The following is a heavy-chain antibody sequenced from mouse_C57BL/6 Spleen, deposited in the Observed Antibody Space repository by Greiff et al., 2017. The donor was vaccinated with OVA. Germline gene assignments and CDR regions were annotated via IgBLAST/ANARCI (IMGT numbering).Heavy chain of an antibody. D-gene: IGHD2-2*01. V-gene: IGHV1-15*01. CDR1: GYTFTDYE. CDR3: TRWRLRREYYCDY. J-gene: IGHJ2*01. CDR2: IDPETGGT. Sequence: QVQLKQSGAELVRPGASVTLSCKASGYTFTDYEMHWVKQTPVHGLEWIGAIDPETGGTAYNQKFKGKAILTADKSSSTAYMELRSLTSEDSAVYYWTRWRLRREYYCDYWGQGTTLTVSS.